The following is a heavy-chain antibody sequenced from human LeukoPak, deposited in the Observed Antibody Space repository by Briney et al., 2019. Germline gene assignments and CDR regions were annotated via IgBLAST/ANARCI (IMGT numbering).Heavy chain of an antibody. CDR1: GCNFPTYW. CDR3: SRHKSWPGSYYNHYYYYMDV. J-gene: IGHJ6*03. Sequence: GESLKISCKGSGCNFPTYWIGWVRQMPGKGLEWIGIIYPDDSDTRYSPSFQGQVTISADKSISTAYLEWSSLKASDTAMYYWSRHKSWPGSYYNHYYYYMDVWGKGTTVTVS. D-gene: IGHD3-10*01. V-gene: IGHV5-51*01. CDR2: IYPDDSDT.